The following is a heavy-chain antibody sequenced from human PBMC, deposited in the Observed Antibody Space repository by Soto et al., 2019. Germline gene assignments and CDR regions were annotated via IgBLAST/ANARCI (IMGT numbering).Heavy chain of an antibody. CDR2: INPSGGST. V-gene: IGHV1-46*03. CDR1: GYTFTSYY. Sequence: GASVKVSCKASGYTFTSYYMHWVRQAPGQGLEWMGIINPSGGSTSYAQKFQGRVTMTRDTSTSTVYMELSSLRSEDTAVYYCARELYYGDYKEYFQHWGQGTLVTVSS. D-gene: IGHD4-17*01. J-gene: IGHJ1*01. CDR3: ARELYYGDYKEYFQH.